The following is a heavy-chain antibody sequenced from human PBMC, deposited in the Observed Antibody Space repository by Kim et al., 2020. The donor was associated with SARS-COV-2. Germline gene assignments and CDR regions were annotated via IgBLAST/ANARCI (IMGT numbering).Heavy chain of an antibody. CDR3: AKGRGGMDV. V-gene: IGHV3-7*03. CDR1: GFSLDRFW. Sequence: GGSLRLSCAASGFSLDRFWMTWVRQTPSKGLEWVANIKSDGSEKDYVDSVKGRFTISRDNAKNSLYLKMNSLRDGDTAVYYCAKGRGGMDVWGQGTRVTVSS. CDR2: IKSDGSEK. J-gene: IGHJ6*02.